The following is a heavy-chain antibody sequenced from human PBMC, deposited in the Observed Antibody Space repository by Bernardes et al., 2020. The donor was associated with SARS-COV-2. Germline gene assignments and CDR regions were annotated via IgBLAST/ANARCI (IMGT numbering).Heavy chain of an antibody. J-gene: IGHJ5*02. CDR2: IYGNDDK. D-gene: IGHD3-9*01. CDR1: GFSLTNSGVG. V-gene: IGHV2-5*01. Sequence: SGPTLVKPSQTLTLTCTFSGFSLTNSGVGVGWIRQPPGKALEWLALIYGNDDKRYRPSLKSRLTITKDTSKNQVVLRMTNMDPVDTGTYYCAHRDYDILTGSIWFDPWGQGILVTVSS. CDR3: AHRDYDILTGSIWFDP.